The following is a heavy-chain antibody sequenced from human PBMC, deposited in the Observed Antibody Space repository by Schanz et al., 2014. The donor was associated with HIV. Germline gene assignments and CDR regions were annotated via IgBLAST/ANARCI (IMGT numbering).Heavy chain of an antibody. D-gene: IGHD3-16*01. CDR2: INYDGSNK. Sequence: QVQLVESGGGVVQPGRSLRLSCAASGFTFSSYGMHWVRQAPGKGLEWVAIINYDGSNKYYADSVKGRFTISRDDSMITVHLQTDSLKTEDTAVYYCAKDEGGGYYCYGMDVWGQGTTVTVSS. J-gene: IGHJ6*02. CDR1: GFTFSSYG. CDR3: AKDEGGGYYCYGMDV. V-gene: IGHV3-33*03.